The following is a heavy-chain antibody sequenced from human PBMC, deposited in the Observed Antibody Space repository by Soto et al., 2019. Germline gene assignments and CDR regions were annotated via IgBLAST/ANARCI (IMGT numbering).Heavy chain of an antibody. CDR1: GFTFLDYA. Sequence: EVQLVGSGGGLVQPGRSLRLSCAASGFTFLDYAMHWVRQAPGKGLEWVSGVGWRGDSIDYADSVKGRFTVSRDNGKNSLYLEMESLRAEDTAVYYWAKGRNSYSTSPLSYWGQATLVTVSS. J-gene: IGHJ4*02. CDR2: VGWRGDSI. V-gene: IGHV3-9*01. CDR3: AKGRNSYSTSPLSY. D-gene: IGHD6-6*01.